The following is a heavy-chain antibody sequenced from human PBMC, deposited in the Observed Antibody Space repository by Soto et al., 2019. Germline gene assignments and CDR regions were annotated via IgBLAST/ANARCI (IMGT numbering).Heavy chain of an antibody. Sequence: QVQLVQSGAEVKKPGSSVKVSCKASGGTFSSYAISWVRQAPGQGLEWMGGIIPIFGTANYAQKFQGRVTIAADESTSTAYMELSSLRSEDTAVYYWAASYGAGRYNGFDYWGQGTLVTVSS. CDR1: GGTFSSYA. CDR3: AASYGAGRYNGFDY. D-gene: IGHD3-10*01. J-gene: IGHJ4*02. CDR2: IIPIFGTA. V-gene: IGHV1-69*12.